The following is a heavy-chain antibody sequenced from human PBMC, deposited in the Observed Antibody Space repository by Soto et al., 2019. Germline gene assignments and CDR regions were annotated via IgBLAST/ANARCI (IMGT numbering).Heavy chain of an antibody. J-gene: IGHJ4*02. V-gene: IGHV4-34*01. CDR1: GGSFSGYY. CDR2: INHSGST. CDR3: ARLVVPAAKHFDY. Sequence: SETLSLTCAVYGGSFSGYYLSWIRQPPGKGLEWIGEINHSGSTNDNPSLKSRVTISVDTSKNQFSLKLSSVTAADTAVYYCARLVVPAAKHFDYWGQGTLVTVYS. D-gene: IGHD2-2*01.